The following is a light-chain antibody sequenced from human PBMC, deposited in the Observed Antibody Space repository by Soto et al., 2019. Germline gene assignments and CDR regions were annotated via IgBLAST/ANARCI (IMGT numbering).Light chain of an antibody. CDR2: DVS. CDR1: SSDVGSYNL. Sequence: QSVLTQPRSVSGSPGQSVTISCTGTSSDVGSYNLVSWYQQHPGKAPKLIIYDVSKRPSGVPDRFSGSKSGNTASLTISGLQAEDEADYHCCSYAGSPYVFGTGTKVTVL. J-gene: IGLJ1*01. CDR3: CSYAGSPYV. V-gene: IGLV2-11*01.